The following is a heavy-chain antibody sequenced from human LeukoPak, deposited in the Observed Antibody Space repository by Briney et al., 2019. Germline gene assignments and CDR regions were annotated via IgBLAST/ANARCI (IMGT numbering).Heavy chain of an antibody. D-gene: IGHD2-15*01. J-gene: IGHJ4*02. CDR2: IIPILGIA. V-gene: IGHV1-69*04. CDR1: GGTFSSYA. Sequence: ASVKVSCKASGGTFSSYAISWVRQALGQGLEWMGRIIPILGIANYAQKFQGRVTITADKSTSTAYMELSSLRSEDTAVYYCARAKDAVAATGIDYWGQGTLVTVSS. CDR3: ARAKDAVAATGIDY.